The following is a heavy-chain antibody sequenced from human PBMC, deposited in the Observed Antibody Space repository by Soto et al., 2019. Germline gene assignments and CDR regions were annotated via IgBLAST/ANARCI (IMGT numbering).Heavy chain of an antibody. V-gene: IGHV1-69*13. CDR1: GGTFSSYA. J-gene: IGHJ6*02. CDR2: IIPIFGTA. D-gene: IGHD4-17*01. CDR3: ASGLTVVQKDYYYGMDV. Sequence: ASVKVSCKASGGTFSSYAISWVRQAPGQGLEWMGGIIPIFGTANYAQKFQGGVTITADESTSTAYMELSSLRSEDTAVYYCASGLTVVQKDYYYGMDVWGQGTTVTVS.